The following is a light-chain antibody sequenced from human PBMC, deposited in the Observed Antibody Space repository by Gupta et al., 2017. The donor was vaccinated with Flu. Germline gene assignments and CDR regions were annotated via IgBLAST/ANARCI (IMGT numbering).Light chain of an antibody. V-gene: IGLV1-44*01. J-gene: IGLJ3*02. Sequence: QSLLTQPPSSSGTPGQRVTISCSGSNSNLGRNTLSWYQQLPGAAPKLIIQNDNQRPSGVPDRFTGSKAGTSASLTISGLQSEDGGGFYCATWDVSLNGPVFGGGTRLTVL. CDR2: NDN. CDR1: NSNLGRNT. CDR3: ATWDVSLNGPV.